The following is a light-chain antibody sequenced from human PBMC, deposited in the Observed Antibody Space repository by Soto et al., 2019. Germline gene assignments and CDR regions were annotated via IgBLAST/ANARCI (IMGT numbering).Light chain of an antibody. V-gene: IGKV3-20*01. J-gene: IGKJ1*01. CDR3: HQYTSPPWT. Sequence: EIVLTQSPATLSLSPGERATLSCRASQTVPGNYLAWLQHKPGQAPRLLIYGASTRATGIPDRFRGSGSGTDFTLTIARLEPEDFAVYYCHQYTSPPWTLGQGTKVETK. CDR2: GAS. CDR1: QTVPGNY.